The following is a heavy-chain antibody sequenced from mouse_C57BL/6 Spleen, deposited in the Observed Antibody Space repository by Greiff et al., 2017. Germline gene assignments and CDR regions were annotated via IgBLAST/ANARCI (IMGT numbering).Heavy chain of an antibody. Sequence: QVQLKQSGAELAKPGASVKLSCKASGYTFTSYWMHWVKQRPGQGLEWIGYINPSSGYTKYNQKFKDKATLTADKSSSTAYMQLSSLTYEDSAVYYCASHYYGSSSYWYFDVWGTGTTVTVSS. D-gene: IGHD1-1*01. CDR3: ASHYYGSSSYWYFDV. CDR1: GYTFTSYW. CDR2: INPSSGYT. V-gene: IGHV1-7*01. J-gene: IGHJ1*03.